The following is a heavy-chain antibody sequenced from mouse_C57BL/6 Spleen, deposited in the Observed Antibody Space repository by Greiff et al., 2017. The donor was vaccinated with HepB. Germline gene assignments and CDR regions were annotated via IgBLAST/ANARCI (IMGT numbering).Heavy chain of an antibody. CDR2: IRLKSDNYAT. V-gene: IGHV6-3*01. J-gene: IGHJ3*01. CDR3: TGEGGNYGFAY. Sequence: EVKVEESGGGLVQPGGSMKLSCVASGFTFSNYWMNWVRQSPEKGLEWVAQIRLKSDNYATHYAESVKGRFTISRDDSKSSVYLQMNNLRAEDTGLYYCTGEGGNYGFAYWGQGTLVTVSA. D-gene: IGHD2-1*01. CDR1: GFTFSNYW.